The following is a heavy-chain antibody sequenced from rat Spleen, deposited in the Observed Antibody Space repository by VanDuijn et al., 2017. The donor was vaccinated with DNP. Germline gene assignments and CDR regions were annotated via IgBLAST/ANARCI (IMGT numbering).Heavy chain of an antibody. CDR2: ISYDGGRN. D-gene: IGHD1-4*01. CDR1: GFTLRDYY. Sequence: EVQLVESGGGLVQPGRSLKLSCAASGFTLRDYYMAWVRQVPTKGLEWVAYISYDGGRNYNGDSVKGRFPISRVNAKSTIYLQMNSLRSEDMATYYCTRHVLPLRVWDYWGQGVMVTVSS. J-gene: IGHJ2*01. V-gene: IGHV5-22*01. CDR3: TRHVLPLRVWDY.